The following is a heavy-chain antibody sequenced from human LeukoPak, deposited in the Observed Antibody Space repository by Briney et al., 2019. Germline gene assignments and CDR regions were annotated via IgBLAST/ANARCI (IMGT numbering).Heavy chain of an antibody. CDR2: INPNSGGT. CDR3: ARGIQTGSWGLDYYYYMDV. Sequence: GASVKVSCKASGYTFTGYYMHWVRQAPGQGLGWMGWINPNSGGTNYAQKFQGRVTMTRDTSISTAYMELSRLRSDDTAVYYCARGIQTGSWGLDYYYYMDVWGKGTTVTVSS. V-gene: IGHV1-2*02. J-gene: IGHJ6*03. D-gene: IGHD1-1*01. CDR1: GYTFTGYY.